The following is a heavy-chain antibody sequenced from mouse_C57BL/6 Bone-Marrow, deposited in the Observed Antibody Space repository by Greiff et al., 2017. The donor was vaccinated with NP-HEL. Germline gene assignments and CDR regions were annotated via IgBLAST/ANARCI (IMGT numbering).Heavy chain of an antibody. D-gene: IGHD4-1*01. CDR2: ISSGGDYI. V-gene: IGHV5-9-1*02. CDR3: TRGSVRLGQGYFDY. J-gene: IGHJ2*01. CDR1: GFTFSSYA. Sequence: DVKLQESGEGLVKPGGSLKLSCAASGFTFSSYAMSWVRQTPEKRLEWVAYISSGGDYIYYADTVKGRFTISRDNARNTLYLQMSSLKSEDTAMYYCTRGSVRLGQGYFDYWGQGTTLTVSS.